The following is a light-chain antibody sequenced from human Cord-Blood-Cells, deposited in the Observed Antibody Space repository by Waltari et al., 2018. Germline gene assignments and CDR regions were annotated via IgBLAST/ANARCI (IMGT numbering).Light chain of an antibody. Sequence: EIVLTQSPATLSLSTGESATLSCRASQSVSSYLAWYQQKPGQAPRLLIYDASNRATGMPARFSGMASGTDFTLTISSLEPEEFAVYYCQQRSNWPPLTFGGGTKVEIK. J-gene: IGKJ4*01. CDR1: QSVSSY. V-gene: IGKV3-11*01. CDR2: DAS. CDR3: QQRSNWPPLT.